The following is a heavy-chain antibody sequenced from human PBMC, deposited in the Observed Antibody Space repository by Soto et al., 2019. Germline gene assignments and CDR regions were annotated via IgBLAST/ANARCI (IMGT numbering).Heavy chain of an antibody. CDR2: ISYDGSNK. CDR3: AKDLPLDFDY. Sequence: QVQLVESGGGVVQPGRSLRLSCAASGFTFSSYGMHWVRQAPGKGLEWVAVISYDGSNKYYVDSVKGRFTISRDNSKNTLYLQMNSLRAEDTAVYYCAKDLPLDFDYWGQGTLVTVSS. J-gene: IGHJ4*02. V-gene: IGHV3-30*18. D-gene: IGHD2-2*01. CDR1: GFTFSSYG.